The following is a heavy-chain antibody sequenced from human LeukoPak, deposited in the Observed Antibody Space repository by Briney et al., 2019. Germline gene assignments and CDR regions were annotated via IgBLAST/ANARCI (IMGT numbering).Heavy chain of an antibody. CDR1: SYTFTNYA. V-gene: IGHV1-18*01. J-gene: IGHJ4*02. CDR3: ATGIAVAGTVRGVFDY. D-gene: IGHD6-19*01. Sequence: GASVKVSCKASSYTFTNYAFTWVRQAPGQGLEWMGWISAYNGNTNYAQKLQGRVTMTTDTSTSTAYMELRSLRSDDTAVYYCATGIAVAGTVRGVFDYWGQGTLVTVSS. CDR2: ISAYNGNT.